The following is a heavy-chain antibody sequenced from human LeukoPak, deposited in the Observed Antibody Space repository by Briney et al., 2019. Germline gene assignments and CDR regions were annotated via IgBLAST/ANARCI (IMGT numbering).Heavy chain of an antibody. CDR2: ISGSGGST. CDR3: ANLAAPEGHYYYYYMDV. D-gene: IGHD6-25*01. CDR1: GFTFSSYA. J-gene: IGHJ6*03. V-gene: IGHV3-23*01. Sequence: PGGSLRLSCAAPGFTFSSYAMSWVRQAPGKGLEWVSAISGSGGSTYYADSVKGRFTISRDNSKNTLYLQMNSLRAEDTAVYYCANLAAPEGHYYYYYMDVWGKGTTVTVSS.